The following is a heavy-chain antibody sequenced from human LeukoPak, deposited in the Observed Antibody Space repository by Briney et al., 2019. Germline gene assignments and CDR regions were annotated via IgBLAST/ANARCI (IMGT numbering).Heavy chain of an antibody. D-gene: IGHD1-26*01. V-gene: IGHV4-59*08. J-gene: IGHJ4*02. CDR1: GGSINNYY. Sequence: PSETLSLTCTVSGGSINNYYWSWIRQPPGKGLEWIGYVYDSGSTNYNPSLKSRVTISIDTSTNQFPLKMTSVTASDTALYYCARHGGSYSFDYWGQGTLVTVSS. CDR3: ARHGGSYSFDY. CDR2: VYDSGST.